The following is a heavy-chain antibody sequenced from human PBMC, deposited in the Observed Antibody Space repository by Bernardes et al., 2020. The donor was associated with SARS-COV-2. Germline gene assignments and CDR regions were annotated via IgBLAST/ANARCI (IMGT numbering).Heavy chain of an antibody. D-gene: IGHD2-2*01. Sequence: ASVKVSCKASRYNFLSYGISWVRQPPGQGRAWMGWLSINNDNTMFAQKFPGRVTLTIDKSTSTAYMELRTLRSDDTAVYYCARDDRRYCSSSSCHTIGFDFWGKGSMVTVSS. J-gene: IGHJ3*01. CDR2: LSINNDNT. CDR3: ARDDRRYCSSSSCHTIGFDF. V-gene: IGHV1-18*01. CDR1: RYNFLSYG.